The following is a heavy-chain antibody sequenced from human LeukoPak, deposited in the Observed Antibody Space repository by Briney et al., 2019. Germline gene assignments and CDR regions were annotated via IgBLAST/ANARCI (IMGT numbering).Heavy chain of an antibody. D-gene: IGHD6-19*01. CDR2: ISYDGSNK. CDR1: GFTISSYG. V-gene: IGHV3-30*18. CDR3: AKDLDSGWTLDY. Sequence: GGSLRLSCAASGFTISSYGMHWVRQAPGKGLEWVAVISYDGSNKYYADSVKGRFTISRDNSKNTLYLQMNSLRAEDTAVYYCAKDLDSGWTLDYWGQGTLVTVSS. J-gene: IGHJ4*02.